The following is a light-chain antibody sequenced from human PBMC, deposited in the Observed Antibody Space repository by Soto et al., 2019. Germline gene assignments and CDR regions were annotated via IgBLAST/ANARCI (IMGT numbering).Light chain of an antibody. J-gene: IGKJ1*01. CDR3: QQYNNWRT. CDR1: QSVSSN. CDR2: GAS. Sequence: EIVMTQSPATLSVSPGEGATLSCRASQSVSSNLAWYQQKPGQAPRLLIYGASTRATGVPGRFSGSGSGTDITLTISSLQSEDFAVYYCQQYNNWRTFGQGTKVEIK. V-gene: IGKV3-15*01.